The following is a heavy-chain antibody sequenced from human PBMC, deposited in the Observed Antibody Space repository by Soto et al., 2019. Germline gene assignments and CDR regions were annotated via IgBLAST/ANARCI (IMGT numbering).Heavy chain of an antibody. V-gene: IGHV4-31*01. D-gene: IGHD4-17*01. J-gene: IGHJ4*02. Sequence: QVQLQESGPGLVKPSQTLSLTCTVSGGSISYGGYYWSWIRQPPGKGLDWIGYIYYSGSTYYNPSLKSLVTISVDPSASPFSLKLSSMTAADTAVYYCARVTPDDYGDYGFFDSWGQGTLVIVSS. CDR2: IYYSGST. CDR1: GGSISYGGYY. CDR3: ARVTPDDYGDYGFFDS.